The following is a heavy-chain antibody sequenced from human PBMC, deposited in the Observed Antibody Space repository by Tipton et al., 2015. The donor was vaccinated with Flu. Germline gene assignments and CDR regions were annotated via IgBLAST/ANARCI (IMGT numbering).Heavy chain of an antibody. CDR2: ISYDGSNK. D-gene: IGHD3-22*01. CDR3: AKNRYYYDSSGYLY. Sequence: SLRLYCAASGFTFSSYGMHWVRQAPGKGLEWVAVISYDGSNKYYADSVKGRFTIPRDNSKNTLYLQMNSLRAEDTAVYYCAKNRYYYDSSGYLYRGQGTLVTVSS. CDR1: GFTFSSYG. V-gene: IGHV3-30*18. J-gene: IGHJ4*02.